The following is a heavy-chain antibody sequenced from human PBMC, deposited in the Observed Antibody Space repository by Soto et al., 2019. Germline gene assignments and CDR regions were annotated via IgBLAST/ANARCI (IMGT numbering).Heavy chain of an antibody. J-gene: IGHJ4*02. CDR1: GGSISSGGYY. CDR3: ARVGRGYSYAELDY. CDR2: IYYSGST. D-gene: IGHD5-18*01. V-gene: IGHV4-31*03. Sequence: SETLSLTCTVSGGSISSGGYYWSWIRQHPGKGLEWIGYIYYSGSTYYNPSLKSRVTISVDTSKNQFSLKLSSVTAADTAVYYSARVGRGYSYAELDYWGQGTLVTVSS.